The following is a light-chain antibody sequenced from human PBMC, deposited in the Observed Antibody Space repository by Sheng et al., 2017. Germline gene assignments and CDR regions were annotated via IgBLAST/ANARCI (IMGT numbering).Light chain of an antibody. CDR2: DVN. CDR3: CSYAGSSTLV. CDR1: SSDVGGYNY. Sequence: QSALTQPRSVSGSPGQSVTISCAGTSSDVGGYNYVSWYQQHPGKVPKLMIYDVNKRPSGVPDRFSGSKSGNTASLTISGLQTEDEADYYCCSYAGSSTLVFGGGTKLTVL. J-gene: IGLJ3*02. V-gene: IGLV2-11*01.